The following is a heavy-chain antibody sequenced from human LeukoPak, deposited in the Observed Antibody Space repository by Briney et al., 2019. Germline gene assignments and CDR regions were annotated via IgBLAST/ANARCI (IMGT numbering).Heavy chain of an antibody. Sequence: GGSLRLSCAASGFTVSTNYMSWVRQAPGKGLEWVSRINSDGSSTIYADSVKGRFTISRDNSKNTLYLQMNSLRAEDTAVYYCARWDYVWGSYRHGYDYWGQGTLVTVSS. CDR1: GFTVSTNY. CDR3: ARWDYVWGSYRHGYDY. V-gene: IGHV3-74*01. CDR2: INSDGSST. D-gene: IGHD3-16*02. J-gene: IGHJ4*02.